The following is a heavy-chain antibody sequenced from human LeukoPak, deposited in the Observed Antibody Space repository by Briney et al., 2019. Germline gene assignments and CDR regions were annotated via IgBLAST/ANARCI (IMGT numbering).Heavy chain of an antibody. V-gene: IGHV1-2*06. CDR2: INPNGGDR. CDR1: GYNFPAYF. D-gene: IGHD2-2*01. CDR3: VRVGFTTSWSNFDY. J-gene: IGHJ4*02. Sequence: ASLKVSCKAAGYNFPAYFMHWVRQAPGQGLEWMGRINPNGGDRNYAQQFQGRVTMASDTTTSTAYMELNSLMSDDTAVYYCVRVGFTTSWSNFDYWGQGTLVTVSS.